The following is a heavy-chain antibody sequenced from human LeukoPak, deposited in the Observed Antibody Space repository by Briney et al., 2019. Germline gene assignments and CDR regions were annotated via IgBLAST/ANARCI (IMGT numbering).Heavy chain of an antibody. CDR2: IYYSGST. J-gene: IGHJ4*02. Sequence: PSETLSLTCTVSGVSVSSGSYYWTWIRQPPGKGLEWIGYIYYSGSTNYNPSLKSRVTMSVDTSKNQFSLKLSSVTAADTAVYYCARHLVVAGRHVDYWGQGTLVTVSS. CDR3: ARHLVVAGRHVDY. CDR1: GVSVSSGSYY. D-gene: IGHD6-19*01. V-gene: IGHV4-61*01.